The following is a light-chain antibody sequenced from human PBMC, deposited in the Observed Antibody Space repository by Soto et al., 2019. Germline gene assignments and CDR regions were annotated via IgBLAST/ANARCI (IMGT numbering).Light chain of an antibody. CDR1: SSDVGGYNY. CDR3: SSYTSSSPYV. V-gene: IGLV2-14*01. CDR2: EVR. J-gene: IGLJ1*01. Sequence: QSVLTQPASVSGSPGQSITISCTGTSSDVGGYNYVSWYQQHPGKAPKLMIYEVRNRPSGVSHRFSGSKSANTASLTISGLQAEDEADYYCSSYTSSSPYVFGTRTKVTVL.